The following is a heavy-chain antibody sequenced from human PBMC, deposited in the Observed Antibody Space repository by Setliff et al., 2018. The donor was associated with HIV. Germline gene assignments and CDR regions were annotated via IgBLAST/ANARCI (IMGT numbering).Heavy chain of an antibody. CDR1: GGSISSGSYY. Sequence: NPSETLSLTCTVSGGSISSGSYYWTWIRQPAGKGLEWIGHIYTGGTTDYNPSLKSRVSISADMSKNHFSLNLSSVTAADTAVYYCCRSMTTVLEDAFDIWGQGAMVTV. V-gene: IGHV4-61*09. D-gene: IGHD4-17*01. CDR2: IYTGGTT. CDR3: CRSMTTVLEDAFDI. J-gene: IGHJ3*02.